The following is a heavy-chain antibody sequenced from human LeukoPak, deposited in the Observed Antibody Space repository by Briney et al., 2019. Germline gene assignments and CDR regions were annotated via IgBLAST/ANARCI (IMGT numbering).Heavy chain of an antibody. J-gene: IGHJ4*02. D-gene: IGHD5-18*01. V-gene: IGHV4-4*07. Sequence: SETLSLTCSVSGGSISDYYWSWVRQPAGKGLEWIGRLYTSGSTNYSPSLKSRATMSVDTSKNQLSLELTSVTAADTAVYYCVRDQGYVDTDMGWGQGTLVTVS. CDR3: VRDQGYVDTDMG. CDR1: GGSISDYY. CDR2: LYTSGST.